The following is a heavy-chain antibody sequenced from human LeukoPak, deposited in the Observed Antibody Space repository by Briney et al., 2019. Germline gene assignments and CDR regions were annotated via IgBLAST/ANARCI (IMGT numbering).Heavy chain of an antibody. CDR3: ARVNYYDSSGYSLDY. V-gene: IGHV1-2*02. Sequence: ASVKVSCKAPGYTFTGYYMHWVRQAPGQGLEWMGWINPNSGGTNYAQKFQGRVTMTRDTSISTAYMELSRLRSDDTAVYYCARVNYYDSSGYSLDYWGQGTLVTVSS. CDR1: GYTFTGYY. D-gene: IGHD3-22*01. J-gene: IGHJ4*02. CDR2: INPNSGGT.